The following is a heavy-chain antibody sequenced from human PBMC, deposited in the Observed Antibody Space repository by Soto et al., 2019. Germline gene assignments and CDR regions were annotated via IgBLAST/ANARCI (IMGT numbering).Heavy chain of an antibody. CDR2: IYYSGST. D-gene: IGHD2-21*02. V-gene: IGHV4-31*03. J-gene: IGHJ6*02. CDR1: GGSISSGGYY. CDR3: AREPHIVVVTGMDV. Sequence: QVQLQESGPGLVKPSQTLCLTCTVSGGSISSGGYYWSWIRQHPGKGLEWIGYIYYSGSTYYNPSLKSRVTISVDTSKNQFSLKLSSVTAADTAVYYCAREPHIVVVTGMDVWGQGTTVTVSS.